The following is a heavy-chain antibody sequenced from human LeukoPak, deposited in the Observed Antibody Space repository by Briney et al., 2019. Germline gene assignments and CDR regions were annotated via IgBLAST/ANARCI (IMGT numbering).Heavy chain of an antibody. J-gene: IGHJ5*01. V-gene: IGHV1-2*02. CDR1: GHTFTGYY. CDR2: INANSGDT. Sequence: ASVKVSCKASGHTFTGYYMHWVRQAPGQGLEWMGWINANSGDTNYAQKFQGRVTMTRDTSISTAYMELSRLRSDDTAVYYCARDPPQKYYDILTGYSGGFDPWGQGTLVTVSS. CDR3: ARDPPQKYYDILTGYSGGFDP. D-gene: IGHD3-9*01.